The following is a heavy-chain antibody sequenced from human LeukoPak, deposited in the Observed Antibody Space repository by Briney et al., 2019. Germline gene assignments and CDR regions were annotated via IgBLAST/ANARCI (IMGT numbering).Heavy chain of an antibody. V-gene: IGHV1-18*01. Sequence: GASVKVSCKASGYTFTSYGISWVRQAPGQGLEWMEWISAYNGNTNYAQKLQGRVTMTTDTSTSTAYMELRSLRSDDTAVYYCARGRTSSGWYDPLDYFDYWGQGTLVTVSS. J-gene: IGHJ4*02. CDR1: GYTFTSYG. CDR2: ISAYNGNT. CDR3: ARGRTSSGWYDPLDYFDY. D-gene: IGHD6-19*01.